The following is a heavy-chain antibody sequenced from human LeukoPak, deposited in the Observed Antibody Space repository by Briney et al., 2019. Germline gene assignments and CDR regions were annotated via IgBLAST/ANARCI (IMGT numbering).Heavy chain of an antibody. CDR1: GYTFTSYY. CDR3: ARELGYYDFWSGYPANPYYYYYMDV. Sequence: ASVKVSCKASGYTFTSYYMHWVRQAPGQGLEWMGIINPSGGSTSYAQKFQGRVTMTRDMSTSTVYMELSSLRSEDTAVYYCARELGYYDFWSGYPANPYYYYYMDVWGKGTTVTVSS. CDR2: INPSGGST. V-gene: IGHV1-46*01. D-gene: IGHD3-3*01. J-gene: IGHJ6*03.